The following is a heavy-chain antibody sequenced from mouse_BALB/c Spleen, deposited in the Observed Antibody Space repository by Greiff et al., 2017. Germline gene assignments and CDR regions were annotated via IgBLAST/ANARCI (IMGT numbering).Heavy chain of an antibody. V-gene: IGHV5-17*02. J-gene: IGHJ4*01. CDR3: ARSGDGYFSMDY. D-gene: IGHD2-3*01. CDR1: GFTFSSFG. CDR2: ISSGSSTI. Sequence: EVQGVESGGGLVQPGGSRKLSCAASGFTFSSFGMHWVRQAPEKGLEWVAYISSGSSTIYYADTVKGRFTISRDNPKNTLLLQMTSLRSEDTAMYYCARSGDGYFSMDYWGQGTSVTVSS.